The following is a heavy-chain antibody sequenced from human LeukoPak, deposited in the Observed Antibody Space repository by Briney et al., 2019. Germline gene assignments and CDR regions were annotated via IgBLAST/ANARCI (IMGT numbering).Heavy chain of an antibody. V-gene: IGHV3-15*07. CDR2: IKSKIDGGAT. Sequence: SGGSLRLSCAASGFTFSNAWVNWVRQAPGKGLEWVGRIKSKIDGGATDYAAPVKGRFTISRDDSKNTLFLQMNSLKTEDTAVYYCTTAFAMVRGGVGLDVWGQGTTVTVSS. D-gene: IGHD3-10*01. J-gene: IGHJ6*02. CDR1: GFTFSNAW. CDR3: TTAFAMVRGGVGLDV.